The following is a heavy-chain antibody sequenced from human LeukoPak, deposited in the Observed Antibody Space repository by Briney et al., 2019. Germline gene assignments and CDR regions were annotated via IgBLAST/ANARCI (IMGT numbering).Heavy chain of an antibody. CDR1: SGSFSGYY. D-gene: IGHD3-9*01. J-gene: IGHJ4*02. CDR3: ARGRDYDILTGFSNYFDY. CDR2: INHSGST. Sequence: SETLSLTCAVYSGSFSGYYWSWIRQPPGKGLEWIGEINHSGSTKYIPSLQSRVTISVDTSKNQFSLKLTSVTAADTAVYYCARGRDYDILTGFSNYFDYWGQGTLVTVSS. V-gene: IGHV4-34*01.